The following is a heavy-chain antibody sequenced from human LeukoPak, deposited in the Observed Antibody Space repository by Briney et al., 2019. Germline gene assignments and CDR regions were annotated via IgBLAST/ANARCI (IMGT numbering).Heavy chain of an antibody. V-gene: IGHV3-48*03. J-gene: IGHJ3*02. Sequence: PGGSLRLSCTASGFTFSSYEMNWVRQAPGKGLEWVSYISSSGSITYYADSVKGRFTISRDNAKNSLHLQMNSLRAEDTAVYCCARDPKLGDDAFDIWGQGTMVTVSS. CDR3: ARDPKLGDDAFDI. CDR2: ISSSGSIT. D-gene: IGHD7-27*01. CDR1: GFTFSSYE.